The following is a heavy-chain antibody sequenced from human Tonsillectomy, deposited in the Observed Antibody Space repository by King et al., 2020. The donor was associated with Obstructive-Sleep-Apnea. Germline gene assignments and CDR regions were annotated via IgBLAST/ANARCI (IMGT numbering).Heavy chain of an antibody. CDR1: GGSISSYH. CDR2: ISYSGST. V-gene: IGHV4-59*01. Sequence: VQLQESGPGLVKPSETLSLTCTVSGGSISSYHWSWIRQPPGKGLEWIGYISYSGSTNYNPSLKSRVTISVDTSKNQFSLNLSSVTAADTAIYYCARDLSDDYYYYGMDVWGQGTTVTVSS. J-gene: IGHJ6*02. CDR3: ARDLSDDYYYYGMDV.